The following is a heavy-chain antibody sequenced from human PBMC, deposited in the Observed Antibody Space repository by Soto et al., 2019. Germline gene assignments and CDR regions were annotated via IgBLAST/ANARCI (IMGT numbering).Heavy chain of an antibody. CDR3: TRCRIVAGAASDY. J-gene: IGHJ4*02. V-gene: IGHV1-8*01. Sequence: QVQLVQSGAEVKKPGASVKVSCRASGYTFTSYDINWVRQAAGQGLEWVGWMNPNTGYSGYAQNVQGRVTMTRNTSIGTAYMEVSSLRSEDTAIYYCTRCRIVAGAASDYWGQGTLVTVSS. CDR1: GYTFTSYD. CDR2: MNPNTGYS. D-gene: IGHD6-13*01.